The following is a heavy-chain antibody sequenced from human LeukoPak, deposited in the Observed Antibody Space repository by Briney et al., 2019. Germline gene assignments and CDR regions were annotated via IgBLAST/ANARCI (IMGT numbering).Heavy chain of an antibody. CDR2: IWYDGSNK. D-gene: IGHD6-19*01. V-gene: IGHV3-33*03. CDR3: AKGPRAVADLGIRPYYFDY. Sequence: GRSLILSCAASGFTFSSYGMHWVRQAPGKGLEWVAVIWYDGSNKYYADSVKGRFTISRDNSKNTLYLQMNSLRAEDTAVYYCAKGPRAVADLGIRPYYFDYWGQGTLVTVSS. CDR1: GFTFSSYG. J-gene: IGHJ4*02.